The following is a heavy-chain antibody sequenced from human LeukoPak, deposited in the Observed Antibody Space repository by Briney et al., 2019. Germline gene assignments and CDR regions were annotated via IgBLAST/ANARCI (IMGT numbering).Heavy chain of an antibody. Sequence: GGSLRLSRAASGFTFSSYSMNWVRQAPGKGLEWVSYISSSSSTIYYADSVKGRFTISRDNAKNTLYLQMNSLRAEDTAVYYCAREGDYSDSTGYYYLLGDYWGQGTLVTVSS. J-gene: IGHJ4*02. CDR3: AREGDYSDSTGYYYLLGDY. V-gene: IGHV3-48*04. CDR2: ISSSSSTI. D-gene: IGHD3-22*01. CDR1: GFTFSSYS.